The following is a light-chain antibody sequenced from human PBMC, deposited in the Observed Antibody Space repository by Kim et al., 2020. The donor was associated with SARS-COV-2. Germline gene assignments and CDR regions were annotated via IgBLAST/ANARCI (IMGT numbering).Light chain of an antibody. J-gene: IGKJ1*01. V-gene: IGKV1-5*03. CDR3: LQYKTYTRT. CDR2: KTS. CDR1: QSVSPS. Sequence: ASVGDTVTITCRDSQSVSPSLAWYQHKPGKAPHLLIYKTSAAATGVPSRFSGSGSGTEFTLNITNLQPDDFATYYCLQYKTYTRTFGQGTKVEIK.